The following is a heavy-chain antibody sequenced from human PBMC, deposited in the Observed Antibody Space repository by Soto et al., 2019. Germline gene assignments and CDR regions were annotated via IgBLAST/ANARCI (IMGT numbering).Heavy chain of an antibody. Sequence: SETLSLTCTVSAGSITTSYWSWIRQPLGKALEWIGYISYRGSTNYNPSLKSRLTISIDTSKSQISLKLTSMTTADTAVYYCASSGIVGREVNTWFDPWGQGTLVTVYS. CDR1: AGSITTSY. J-gene: IGHJ5*02. V-gene: IGHV4-59*01. D-gene: IGHD3-22*01. CDR3: ASSGIVGREVNTWFDP. CDR2: ISYRGST.